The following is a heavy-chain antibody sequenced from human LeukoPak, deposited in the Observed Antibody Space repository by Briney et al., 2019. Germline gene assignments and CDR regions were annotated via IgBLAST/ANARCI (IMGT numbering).Heavy chain of an antibody. CDR1: GVSISSSNW. D-gene: IGHD4-17*01. CDR3: ARDGDYGDYAPAPADAFDI. Sequence: SGTLSLTCAVSGVSISSSNWWSWVRQPPGEGLEWIGEIYHSGSTNYNPSLKSRVTISVDKSKNQFTLKLSSVTAADTAVYYCARDGDYGDYAPAPADAFDIWGQGTMVTVSS. V-gene: IGHV4-4*02. CDR2: IYHSGST. J-gene: IGHJ3*02.